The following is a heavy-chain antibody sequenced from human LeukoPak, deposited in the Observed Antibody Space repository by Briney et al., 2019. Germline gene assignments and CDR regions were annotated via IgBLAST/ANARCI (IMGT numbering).Heavy chain of an antibody. CDR1: DGSISSSSYY. CDR3: ARGTVVVPAAIFPLYYYYYMDV. Sequence: PSETLSLTCTVSDGSISSSSYYWGWIRQPPGKGLEWIGSIYYSGSTYYNPSLKSRVTISVDTSKNQFSLKLSSVTAADTAVYYCARGTVVVPAAIFPLYYYYYMDVWGKGTTVTVSS. CDR2: IYYSGST. J-gene: IGHJ6*03. V-gene: IGHV4-39*07. D-gene: IGHD2-2*01.